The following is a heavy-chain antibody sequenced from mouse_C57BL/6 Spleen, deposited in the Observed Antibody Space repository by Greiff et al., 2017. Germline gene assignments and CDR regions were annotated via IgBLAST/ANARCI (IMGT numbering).Heavy chain of an antibody. Sequence: VHVKQSGPELVKPGASVKISCKASGYSFTDYNMNWVKQSNGKSLEWIGVINPNYGTTSYNQKFKGKATLTVDQSSSKAYMQLNSLKSEDSAVYYCARDGYDGDYYAMDYWGQGTSVTVSS. V-gene: IGHV1-39*01. CDR2: INPNYGTT. CDR1: GYSFTDYN. J-gene: IGHJ4*01. CDR3: ARDGYDGDYYAMDY. D-gene: IGHD2-2*01.